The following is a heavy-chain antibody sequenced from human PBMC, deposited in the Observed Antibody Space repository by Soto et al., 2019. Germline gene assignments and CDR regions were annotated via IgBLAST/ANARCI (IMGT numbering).Heavy chain of an antibody. J-gene: IGHJ4*02. Sequence: PGGSLRLSCAASGFTFSSYAMHWVRQAPGKGLEWVAVISYDGSNKYYADSVKGRFTISRDNSKNTLYLQMNSLRAEDTAVYYCAREPQWLVPADYWGQGTLVTVSS. V-gene: IGHV3-30-3*01. CDR2: ISYDGSNK. CDR1: GFTFSSYA. CDR3: AREPQWLVPADY. D-gene: IGHD6-19*01.